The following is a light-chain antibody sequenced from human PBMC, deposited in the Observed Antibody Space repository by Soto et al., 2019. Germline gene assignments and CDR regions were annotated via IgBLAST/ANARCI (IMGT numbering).Light chain of an antibody. Sequence: EIVLTQSPGTLSLSPGERATLSCRASQSVSVNSLAWYQQKGGQAPRLLIYGASTRATGIPVRFSGSGSGTEFTLTISSLQSEDFAVYYCHQYDDGPYTFGQGTKVDIK. CDR2: GAS. V-gene: IGKV3-15*01. J-gene: IGKJ2*01. CDR3: HQYDDGPYT. CDR1: QSVSVN.